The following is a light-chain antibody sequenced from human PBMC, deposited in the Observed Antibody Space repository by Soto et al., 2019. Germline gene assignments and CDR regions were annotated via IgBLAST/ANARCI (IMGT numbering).Light chain of an antibody. Sequence: QSVLTQPPSVSGAPGQRVTISCTGSSSNIGAGYDVHWYQQLPGTAPKLLIYGNSNRPSGVPDRFSGSKSGTSASLATTGLQAEDEADYYCQSYDSGLSYVFGTGTKVTVL. CDR3: QSYDSGLSYV. J-gene: IGLJ1*01. V-gene: IGLV1-40*01. CDR1: SSNIGAGYD. CDR2: GNS.